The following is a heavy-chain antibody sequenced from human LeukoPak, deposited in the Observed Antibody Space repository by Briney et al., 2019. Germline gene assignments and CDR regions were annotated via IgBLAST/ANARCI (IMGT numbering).Heavy chain of an antibody. CDR2: IRQDGSEK. V-gene: IGHV3-7*05. J-gene: IGHJ4*02. CDR1: GFTFSTYW. CDR3: ARDIDS. Sequence: GGSLRLSCATPGFTFSTYWMSWVRRAPEKGLEWVANIRQDGSEKHYVDSVKGRFTISRDNAKNSLYLQMNSLRVEDTAVYYCARDIDSWGQGTLVTVSS.